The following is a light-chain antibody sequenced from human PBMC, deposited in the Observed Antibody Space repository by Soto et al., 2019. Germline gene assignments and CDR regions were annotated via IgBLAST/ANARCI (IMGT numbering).Light chain of an antibody. CDR1: SSNIGNNY. V-gene: IGLV1-51*01. J-gene: IGLJ2*01. Sequence: QSVLTQPPSVSAAPGQKVTNSSPGSSSNIGNNYVSWYQQLPGTAPKLLFYDNNKRPSAIPDRFSGSKSGTSGTLGITGLQTGDEADYYCGTWDSRLSAVVFGGGTKLTVL. CDR2: DNN. CDR3: GTWDSRLSAVV.